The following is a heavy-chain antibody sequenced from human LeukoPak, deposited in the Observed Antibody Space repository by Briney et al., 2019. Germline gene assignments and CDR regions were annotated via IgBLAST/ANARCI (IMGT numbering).Heavy chain of an antibody. V-gene: IGHV3-15*01. CDR2: IKSKTDGGTT. CDR1: GFTFSNAW. CDR3: ARGGAYGSQDYYMDV. J-gene: IGHJ6*03. Sequence: GGSLRLSCAASGFTFSNAWMSWVRQAPGKGLEWVGRIKSKTDGGTTDYAAPVKGRFTISRDDSKNTLYLQMDSLKTEDTAVYYCARGGAYGSQDYYMDVWGKGTTVTVSS. D-gene: IGHD2-21*01.